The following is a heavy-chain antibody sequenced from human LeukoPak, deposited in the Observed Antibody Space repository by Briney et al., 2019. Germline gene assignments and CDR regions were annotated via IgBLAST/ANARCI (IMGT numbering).Heavy chain of an antibody. D-gene: IGHD2-2*01. CDR1: GFTFSSYS. CDR3: AREGYCSSTSCYADY. J-gene: IGHJ4*02. CDR2: ISSSSSYI. V-gene: IGHV3-21*01. Sequence: GGSLRLSCAASGFTFSSYSMNWVRQAPGKGLEWVSSISSSSSYIYYADSVKGRFTISRDNAKNSLYLQMNSLRAEGTAVYYCAREGYCSSTSCYADYWGQGTLVTVSS.